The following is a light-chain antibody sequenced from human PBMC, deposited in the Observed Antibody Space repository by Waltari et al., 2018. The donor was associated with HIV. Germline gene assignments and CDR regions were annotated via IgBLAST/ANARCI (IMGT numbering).Light chain of an antibody. J-gene: IGLJ3*02. CDR3: QSYDSSLSGWV. CDR2: GTR. Sequence: QSVLTQPPSVSGAPGQRVTISCTGSSSNIGAGYDVHWYQQLPGTAPKLLIYGTRNRPPGVPDRFSGSKSGTSASLAITGLQAEDEADYYCQSYDSSLSGWVFGGGTKLTVL. CDR1: SSNIGAGYD. V-gene: IGLV1-40*01.